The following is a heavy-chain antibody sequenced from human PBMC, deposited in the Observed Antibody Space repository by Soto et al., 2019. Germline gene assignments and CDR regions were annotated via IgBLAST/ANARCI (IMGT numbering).Heavy chain of an antibody. Sequence: GGSLRLSCAASGFTFSNAWMNWVRQAPGKGLEWVGRIKSKTDGGTTDYAAPVKGRFTISRDDSKNTLYLQMNSLKTEDTAVYYCTTSPPIYSLLWFGDDRAYYYYYGMDVWGQGTTVTVSS. CDR1: GFTFSNAW. CDR2: IKSKTDGGTT. V-gene: IGHV3-15*07. CDR3: TTSPPIYSLLWFGDDRAYYYYYGMDV. J-gene: IGHJ6*02. D-gene: IGHD3-10*01.